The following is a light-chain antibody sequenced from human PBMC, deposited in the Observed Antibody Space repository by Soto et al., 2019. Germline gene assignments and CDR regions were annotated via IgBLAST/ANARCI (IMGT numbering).Light chain of an antibody. Sequence: QSALTQPRSVSGSPGQSVTISCTGTSSDVGGYNFVSWYQQHPGKAPKLMICDVSKRPSGVPDRFSGSKSGNTTSLTISGLQAEDEAYYYCSSYAGSYTWVFGTGTKLTVL. V-gene: IGLV2-11*01. J-gene: IGLJ1*01. CDR3: SSYAGSYTWV. CDR2: DVS. CDR1: SSDVGGYNF.